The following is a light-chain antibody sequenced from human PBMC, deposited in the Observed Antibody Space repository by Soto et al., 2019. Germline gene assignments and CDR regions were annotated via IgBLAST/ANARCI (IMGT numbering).Light chain of an antibody. V-gene: IGKV3-11*01. J-gene: IGKJ5*01. CDR3: QQSSSLIT. CDR1: QSVSTN. Sequence: EIVLTQSPATLSLSPGERATLSCRASQSVSTNLGWYQQKPGQAPRLLIYDTSNRATGIPARFSGSGSGTDFTLTISSLEPEDVAVYYCQQSSSLITFGQGTRLEIK. CDR2: DTS.